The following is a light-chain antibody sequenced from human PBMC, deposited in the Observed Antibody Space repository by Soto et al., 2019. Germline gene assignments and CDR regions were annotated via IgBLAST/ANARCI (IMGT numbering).Light chain of an antibody. J-gene: IGLJ2*01. CDR3: ASYTRRSTSVI. CDR1: SSDVGGYKY. Sequence: QSVLTQPASVSGSPGQSITISCTGTSSDVGGYKYVSWYQQHPDKAPKLIIFEVSNRPSGISSRFSGSKSGNTASLTISGLQAEDEADYYCASYTRRSTSVIFGRGTKLTVL. V-gene: IGLV2-14*01. CDR2: EVS.